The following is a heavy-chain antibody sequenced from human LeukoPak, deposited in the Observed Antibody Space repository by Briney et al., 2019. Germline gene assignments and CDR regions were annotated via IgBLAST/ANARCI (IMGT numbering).Heavy chain of an antibody. J-gene: IGHJ4*02. Sequence: GGSQRVSCVVSGLTFANCAMTWVRQAPGKGLEWVSAIGGDGGYTEYADSVKGRFTISRDNSKNTLYLEMNNLRADDTAVYYCSPGAGYSGTPRFFDFWGQGAVVTVSA. CDR3: SPGAGYSGTPRFFDF. CDR2: IGGDGGYT. CDR1: GLTFANCA. V-gene: IGHV3-23*01. D-gene: IGHD4-23*01.